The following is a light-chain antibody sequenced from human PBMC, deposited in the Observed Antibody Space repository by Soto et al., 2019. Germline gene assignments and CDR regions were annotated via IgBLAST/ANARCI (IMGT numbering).Light chain of an antibody. CDR1: TGSVTSGHY. CDR3: LLHYGAVRV. J-gene: IGLJ2*01. V-gene: IGLV7-43*01. Sequence: QAVVTQEPSLTVSPGGTVTLTCASSTGSVTSGHYPNWFQQKPGQAPRALIYSTSNKHPWTPARFSGSLLGGKAALTLSGVQPEDEAEYYCLLHYGAVRVFGGGTKLTVL. CDR2: STS.